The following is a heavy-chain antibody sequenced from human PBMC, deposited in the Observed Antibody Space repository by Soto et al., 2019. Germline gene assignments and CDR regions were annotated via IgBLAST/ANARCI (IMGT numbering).Heavy chain of an antibody. Sequence: ASVKVSCTDSGGTFSSYAISWVRQDPGQGLEWMGGIIPIFGTANYAQKFQGRVTITADESTSTAYMELSSLRSEDTAVYYCARVSIGSPLNFDYWGQGTLVTVSS. CDR1: GGTFSSYA. V-gene: IGHV1-69*13. J-gene: IGHJ4*02. D-gene: IGHD6-6*01. CDR2: IIPIFGTA. CDR3: ARVSIGSPLNFDY.